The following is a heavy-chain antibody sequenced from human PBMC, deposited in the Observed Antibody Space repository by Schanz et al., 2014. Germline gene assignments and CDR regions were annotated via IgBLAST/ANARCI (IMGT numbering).Heavy chain of an antibody. CDR2: MSYDGSIK. CDR1: GFTFSSYG. D-gene: IGHD2-2*01. V-gene: IGHV3-30*18. CDR3: AKDSTHIDIVLVPTAIDY. Sequence: QVQLVESGGGVVQPGRSLRLSCAASGFTFSSYGMHWVRQAPGKGLEWVAAMSYDGSIKYYGDSVKGRFTISRDNSKNTLYLHMNTLRSEDTAVYYCAKDSTHIDIVLVPTAIDYWGQGTLVTFSS. J-gene: IGHJ4*02.